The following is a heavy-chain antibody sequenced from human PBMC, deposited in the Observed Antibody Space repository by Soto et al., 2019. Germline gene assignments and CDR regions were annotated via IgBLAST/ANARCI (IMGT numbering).Heavy chain of an antibody. J-gene: IGHJ6*02. CDR3: AREGSSSSFLDYYYYGMDV. CDR1: GGSISSGDYY. Sequence: SETLSLTCTVSGGSISSGDYYWSWIRQPPGKGLEWIGYIYYSGSTYYNPSLKSRVTISVDTSKNQFSLKLSSVTAADTAVYYCAREGSSSSFLDYYYYGMDVWGQGTTVTVSS. V-gene: IGHV4-30-4*01. D-gene: IGHD6-6*01. CDR2: IYYSGST.